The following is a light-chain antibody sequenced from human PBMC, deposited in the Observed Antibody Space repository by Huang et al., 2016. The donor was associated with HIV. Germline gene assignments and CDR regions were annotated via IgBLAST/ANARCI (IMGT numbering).Light chain of an antibody. CDR1: QSISTF. J-gene: IGKJ5*01. CDR3: QQRTNRPPIT. V-gene: IGKV3-11*01. Sequence: EIVLTQSPATLSLSPGERATLSCRASQSISTFLAWYQQKPGQAPRLLIYDASHRAAGIPARFSGSVSGTDFALTISSVEPEDSAVYYCQQRTNRPPITFGQGTRLEIK. CDR2: DAS.